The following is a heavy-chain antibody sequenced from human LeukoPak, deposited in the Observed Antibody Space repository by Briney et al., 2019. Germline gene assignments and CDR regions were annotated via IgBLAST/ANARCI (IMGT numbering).Heavy chain of an antibody. CDR1: GGSMSDYK. D-gene: IGHD3-3*01. CDR2: IYHSGTT. J-gene: IGHJ4*02. V-gene: IGHV4-59*01. CDR3: ARFWSAFDY. Sequence: SETLSLTCTVTGGSMSDYKWSWIRQSPGKGLEWIGYIYHSGTTNYNPSLKSRVAISIDTSRNQFSLNLSSVTPADTAVYYCARFWSAFDYWGQGALATVSS.